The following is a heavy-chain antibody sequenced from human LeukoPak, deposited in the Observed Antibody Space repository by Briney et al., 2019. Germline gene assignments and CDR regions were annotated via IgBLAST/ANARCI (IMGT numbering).Heavy chain of an antibody. CDR3: ARFRGMTTESRLGY. CDR1: GFTFSTYR. CDR2: INQDGSAK. D-gene: IGHD3-10*01. J-gene: IGHJ4*02. V-gene: IGHV3-7*01. Sequence: GGSLRLSCAASGFTFSTYRMSWVRQAPGKGLEWVANINQDGSAKFYVDSVKGRFTISRDNAKNSLYLQMNSLRVDDTAVYYCARFRGMTTESRLGYWGQGTLVTVSS.